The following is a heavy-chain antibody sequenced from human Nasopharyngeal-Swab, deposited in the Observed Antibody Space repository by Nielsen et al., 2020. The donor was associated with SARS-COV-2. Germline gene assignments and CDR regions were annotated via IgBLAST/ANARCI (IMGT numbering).Heavy chain of an antibody. CDR1: GDSVSSNSAA. Sequence: SQTLSLTCAISGDSVSSNSAAWNWIRQSPSRGLEWLGRTYHRSKWHNDYAVSVKSRITINPDTSKNQFSLQLNSVTPEDTAVYYCARAQDLWLPGVGDYYYYYYGMDVWGQGTTVTVSS. CDR3: ARAQDLWLPGVGDYYYYYYGMDV. CDR2: TYHRSKWHN. J-gene: IGHJ6*02. D-gene: IGHD3-16*01. V-gene: IGHV6-1*01.